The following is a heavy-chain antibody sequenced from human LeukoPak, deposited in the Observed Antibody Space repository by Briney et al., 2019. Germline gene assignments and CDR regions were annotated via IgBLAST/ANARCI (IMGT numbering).Heavy chain of an antibody. CDR3: ATGYFDWLLTG. D-gene: IGHD3-9*01. CDR2: INAGNGNT. CDR1: GYTFTSYA. J-gene: IGHJ4*02. Sequence: ASVKVSCKASGYTFTSYAMHWVRQAPGQRLEWMGWINAGNGNTKYSQRFQGRVTITTDESTSTAYMELSSLRSEDTAVYYCATGYFDWLLTGWGQGTLVTVSS. V-gene: IGHV1-3*01.